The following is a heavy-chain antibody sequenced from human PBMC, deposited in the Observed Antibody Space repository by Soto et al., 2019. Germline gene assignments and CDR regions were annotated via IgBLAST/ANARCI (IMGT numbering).Heavy chain of an antibody. J-gene: IGHJ4*02. CDR1: GGSIDSGAFS. V-gene: IGHV4-30-2*01. CDR3: ARLHWAQSSLDY. Sequence: PSGTLSLTCAVSGGSIDSGAFSLSWIRQPPGKGLEWIGYVTHSGTAYSIPSLNGRLTLSVDSSQTQLSLKLTSVTAADSAFYYCARLHWAQSSLDYWGRGILVTVSS. CDR2: VTHSGTA. D-gene: IGHD6-19*01.